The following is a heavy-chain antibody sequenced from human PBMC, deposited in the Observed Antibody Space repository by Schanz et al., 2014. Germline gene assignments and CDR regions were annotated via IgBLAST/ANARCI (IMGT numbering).Heavy chain of an antibody. D-gene: IGHD3-10*01. J-gene: IGHJ4*02. V-gene: IGHV3-30*03. Sequence: QVQLVESGGGVVQPGRSLRLSCAASGFMFSSYGMHWVRQAPGKGLEWVGVISYDGSKKSYADSVKGRFTTSRDNSKNTLYLQMNSLRPEDRAVYYCARWGFGEVNYFDYWGQGTLVTVSS. CDR1: GFMFSSYG. CDR2: ISYDGSKK. CDR3: ARWGFGEVNYFDY.